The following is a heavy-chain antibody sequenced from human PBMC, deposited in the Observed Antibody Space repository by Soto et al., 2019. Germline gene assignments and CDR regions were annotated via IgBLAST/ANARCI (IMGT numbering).Heavy chain of an antibody. CDR2: ISANSDFT. Sequence: ASVKVSCKASGYTFISHGINWVRQAPGQGLEWMGWISANSDFTKYALNFQGRVTVTRDTSTSTVYKELRSLRSDDTAVYYCATRNCSSTNCYFFDYWGQGTLVTVPQ. D-gene: IGHD2-2*01. CDR1: GYTFISHG. V-gene: IGHV1-18*04. J-gene: IGHJ4*02. CDR3: ATRNCSSTNCYFFDY.